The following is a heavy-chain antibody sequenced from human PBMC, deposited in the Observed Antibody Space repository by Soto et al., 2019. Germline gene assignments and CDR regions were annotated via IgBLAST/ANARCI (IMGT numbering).Heavy chain of an antibody. CDR1: GFTFTSYA. CDR2: TSYDGSDN. D-gene: IGHD2-15*01. Sequence: QGHLVESGGGVVQPGRSLRLSCAASGFTFTSYAMHWVRQAPGKGLEWVASTSYDGSDNYYADSVKGRFTISRENSKNLLYLQMSNLRPEDTAVYYCPRAHAPGRSPHYYGMDVWGLGTTVIVSS. J-gene: IGHJ6*02. V-gene: IGHV3-30-3*01. CDR3: PRAHAPGRSPHYYGMDV.